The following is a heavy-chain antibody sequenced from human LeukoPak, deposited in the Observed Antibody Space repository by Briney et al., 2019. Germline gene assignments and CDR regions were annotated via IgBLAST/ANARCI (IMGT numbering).Heavy chain of an antibody. CDR1: GFTFSSYA. CDR2: IYTSGTT. D-gene: IGHD3-10*01. Sequence: GSLRLSCAASGFTFSSYAMSWVRQAPGKGLEWIGSIYTSGTTHYSPSLKSRVTMSVDPSKNQFSLTLGSVTAADTAVYYCARAPQGGSSSRYYYYYYYINVWGKGTSVTVSS. V-gene: IGHV4-38-2*01. CDR3: ARAPQGGSSSRYYYYYYYINV. J-gene: IGHJ6*03.